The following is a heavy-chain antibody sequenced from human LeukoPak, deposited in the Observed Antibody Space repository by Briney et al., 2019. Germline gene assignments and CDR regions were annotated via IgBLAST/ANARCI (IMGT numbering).Heavy chain of an antibody. Sequence: GGSLRLSCAASGFTVSSNYMSWVRQAPGKGLEWVSVIYSGGSTYYADSVKCRFTISRDNSKNTLYLQMNSLRADDTAVYYCARDQSMQPGYAFDIWGQGTMVTVSS. D-gene: IGHD2-15*01. V-gene: IGHV3-53*01. CDR3: ARDQSMQPGYAFDI. CDR1: GFTVSSNY. J-gene: IGHJ3*02. CDR2: IYSGGST.